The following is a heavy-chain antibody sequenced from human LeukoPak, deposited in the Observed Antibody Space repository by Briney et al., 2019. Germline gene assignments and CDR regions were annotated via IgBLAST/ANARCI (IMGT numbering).Heavy chain of an antibody. Sequence: SETLSLTCTVSGGSISSYDWSWIRQPPGKGLEWIGYIYYSGSTNYNPSLKSRVTISVDTSKNQFSLKLSSVTAADTAVYYCARHFPPFLKALASHAFDIWGQGTMVTVSS. V-gene: IGHV4-59*08. J-gene: IGHJ3*02. D-gene: IGHD6-19*01. CDR3: ARHFPPFLKALASHAFDI. CDR2: IYYSGST. CDR1: GGSISSYD.